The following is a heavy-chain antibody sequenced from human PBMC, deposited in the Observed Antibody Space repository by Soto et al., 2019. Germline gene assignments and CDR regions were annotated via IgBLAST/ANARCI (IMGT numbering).Heavy chain of an antibody. CDR1: GGSISSGGYY. D-gene: IGHD6-19*01. J-gene: IGHJ4*02. CDR3: GRWGWDSSFDY. Sequence: SETLSLTCTVSGGSISSGGYYWSWIRQHPGKGVEWIGYIYYSRSTYCSPSLKSLVTISVDTCKNQFSLKLSSVTAADTAVYYCGRWGWDSSFDYGGKGTLVTVSS. CDR2: IYYSRST. V-gene: IGHV4-31*01.